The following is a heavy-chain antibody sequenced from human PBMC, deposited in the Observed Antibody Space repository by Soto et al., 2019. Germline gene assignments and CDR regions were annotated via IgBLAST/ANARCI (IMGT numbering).Heavy chain of an antibody. D-gene: IGHD6-19*01. Sequence: QVQLQESGPGLVKPSETLSLTCTVSGGSVSSGSYYWSWIRQPPGKGLEWIGYIYYSGSTNYNPSRKSRVTISVDTSKNQFSLQLSSVTAADTAVYYCAMSIAVAGWEFDPWGQGTLVTVSS. CDR3: AMSIAVAGWEFDP. J-gene: IGHJ5*02. CDR2: IYYSGST. V-gene: IGHV4-61*01. CDR1: GGSVSSGSYY.